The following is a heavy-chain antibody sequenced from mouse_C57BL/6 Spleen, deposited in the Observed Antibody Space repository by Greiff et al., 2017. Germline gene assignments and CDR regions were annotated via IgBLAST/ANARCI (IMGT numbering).Heavy chain of an antibody. V-gene: IGHV1-4*01. Sequence: VKLQESGAELARPGASVKMSCKASGYTFTSYTMHWVKQRPGQGLEWIGYINPSSGYTKYNQKFKDKATLTEDKSSSTAYMQLSSLTSEDSAVYYCAREVYGSSYDYFDYWGQGTTLTVSS. CDR2: INPSSGYT. CDR1: GYTFTSYT. D-gene: IGHD1-1*01. CDR3: AREVYGSSYDYFDY. J-gene: IGHJ2*01.